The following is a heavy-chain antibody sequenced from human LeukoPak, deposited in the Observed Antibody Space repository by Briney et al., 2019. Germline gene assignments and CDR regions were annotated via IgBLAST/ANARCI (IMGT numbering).Heavy chain of an antibody. CDR2: IYYSGST. V-gene: IGHV4-30-4*01. D-gene: IGHD6-25*01. CDR3: ARSAVETFHFDY. Sequence: SETLSLTCTVSGGSISSGDYYWSWIRQPPGKGLEWIGYIYYSGSTYYNPSLKSRVTISVDTSKNQFSLKLSSVTAADTAVYYCARSAVETFHFDYWGQGTLVTVSS. CDR1: GGSISSGDYY. J-gene: IGHJ4*02.